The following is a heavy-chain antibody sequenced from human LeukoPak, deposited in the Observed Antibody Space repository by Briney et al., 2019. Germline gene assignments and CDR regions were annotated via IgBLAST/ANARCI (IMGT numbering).Heavy chain of an antibody. CDR3: TRDLPVYYDSSGFRDPNWFDP. Sequence: GGSLRLSCTASGLTFGDYAMSWVRQAPGKGLEWVGFIRSKAYGGTTEYAASVKGRFTISRDDSKSNAYLQMNSLKTEDTAVYYCTRDLPVYYDSSGFRDPNWFDPWGQGTLVTVSS. CDR2: IRSKAYGGTT. J-gene: IGHJ5*02. CDR1: GLTFGDYA. V-gene: IGHV3-49*04. D-gene: IGHD3-22*01.